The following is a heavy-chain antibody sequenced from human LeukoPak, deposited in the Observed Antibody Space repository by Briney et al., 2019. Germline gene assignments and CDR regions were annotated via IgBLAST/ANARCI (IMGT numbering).Heavy chain of an antibody. CDR2: IRDKVHSYTT. CDR1: GFTFSNAW. V-gene: IGHV3-72*01. Sequence: GGSLKLSCAASGFTFSNAWMSWVRQAPGKGLEWVGRIRDKVHSYTTEYAASVKGRFTISRDSSKDFLYLQMNTLTTEDTAVYYCATRSRGSFSPFDYWGQGVLVTVSS. J-gene: IGHJ4*02. CDR3: ATRSRGSFSPFDY. D-gene: IGHD1-26*01.